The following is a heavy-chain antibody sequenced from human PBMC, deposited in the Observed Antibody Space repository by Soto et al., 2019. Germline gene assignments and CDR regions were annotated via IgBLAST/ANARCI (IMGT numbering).Heavy chain of an antibody. CDR2: ISYDGSNK. V-gene: IGHV3-30-3*01. CDR1: GFTFSSYA. Sequence: QVQLVESGGGVVQPGRSLRLSCAASGFTFSSYAMHWVHQAPGKGLEWVAVISYDGSNKYYADSVKGRFTISRDNSKNTLYLQMNSLRAEDTAVYYCARDSDGSEERPYYYYGMDVWGQGTTVTVSS. J-gene: IGHJ6*02. CDR3: ARDSDGSEERPYYYYGMDV. D-gene: IGHD1-26*01.